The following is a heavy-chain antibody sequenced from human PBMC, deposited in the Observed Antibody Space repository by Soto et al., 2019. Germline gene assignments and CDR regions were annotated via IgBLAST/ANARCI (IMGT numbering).Heavy chain of an antibody. V-gene: IGHV1-69*13. Sequence: SVKVSCKASGGTFSSYAISWVRQAPGQGLEWMGGIIPIFGTANYAQKFQGRVTITADESTSTAYMGLSSLRSEDTAVYYCARDSMVRGVIIHDYWGQGTLVTVSS. J-gene: IGHJ4*02. CDR1: GGTFSSYA. D-gene: IGHD3-10*01. CDR3: ARDSMVRGVIIHDY. CDR2: IIPIFGTA.